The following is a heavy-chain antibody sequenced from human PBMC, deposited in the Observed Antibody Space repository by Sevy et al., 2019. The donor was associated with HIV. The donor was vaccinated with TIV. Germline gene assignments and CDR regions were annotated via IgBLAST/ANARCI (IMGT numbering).Heavy chain of an antibody. D-gene: IGHD3-22*01. CDR2: IKSKTDGETT. Sequence: GGSLRLSCAASGFTFSYAWMSWVRQAPGKGLEWVGRIKSKTDGETTDYTGPVKGRFTISRDDSKNTLYLQMNSLKTEVTAVYHCTTDHYTSRWLLGSWGQGALVTVSS. CDR1: GFTFSYAW. J-gene: IGHJ5*02. V-gene: IGHV3-15*01. CDR3: TTDHYTSRWLLGS.